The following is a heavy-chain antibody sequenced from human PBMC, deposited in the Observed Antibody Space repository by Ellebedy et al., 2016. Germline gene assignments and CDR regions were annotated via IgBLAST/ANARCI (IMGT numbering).Heavy chain of an antibody. Sequence: SETLSLTCAVSGGSISSSNWWSWVRQPPGKGLEWIGEIYHSGSTNYNPSLKSRVTISVDKSKNQFSLKLTSVTSPDPAVYYCARGPLVVVPAAYSELDTAMVRQIYYFDYWGQGTLVTVSS. J-gene: IGHJ4*02. CDR3: ARGPLVVVPAAYSELDTAMVRQIYYFDY. D-gene: IGHD5-18*01. CDR2: IYHSGST. CDR1: GGSISSSNW. V-gene: IGHV4-4*02.